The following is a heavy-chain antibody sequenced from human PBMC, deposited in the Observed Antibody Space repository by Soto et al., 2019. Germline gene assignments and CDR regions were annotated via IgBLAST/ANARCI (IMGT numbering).Heavy chain of an antibody. V-gene: IGHV4-59*08. D-gene: IGHD5-12*01. J-gene: IGHJ4*02. CDR1: GGSISSYY. CDR2: IYYSGST. CDR3: ARRSGYDHFDY. Sequence: PSETLSLTCTVSGGSISSYYWSWIRQPPGKGLEWIGYIYYSGSTNYNPSLKSRVTISVDTSKNQFSLKLSSVTAADTAVYYCARRSGYDHFDYWGQGTLVTVSS.